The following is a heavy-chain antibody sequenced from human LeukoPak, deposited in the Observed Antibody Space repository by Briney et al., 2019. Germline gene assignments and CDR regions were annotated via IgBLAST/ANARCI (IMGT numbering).Heavy chain of an antibody. V-gene: IGHV4-59*01. CDR1: GGSISSYY. Sequence: PSETLSLTCTVSGGSISSYYWSWIRQPPGKGLEWIGYIYYSGSTNYNPSLKSRVTISVDTSKNQFSLKLSSVTAADTAVYYCARAHRGQGYYYGMDVWGQGTTVTVSS. CDR2: IYYSGST. D-gene: IGHD1-14*01. J-gene: IGHJ6*02. CDR3: ARAHRGQGYYYGMDV.